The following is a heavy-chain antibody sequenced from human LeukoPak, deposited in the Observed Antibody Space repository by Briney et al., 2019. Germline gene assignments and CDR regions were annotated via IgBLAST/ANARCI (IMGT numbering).Heavy chain of an antibody. Sequence: PSETLSLTCTVSGGSISSYYWSWIRQPPGKGLEWIGYIYYSGSTNYNPSLKSRVTISVDTSKNQFSLKLSSVTAADTAIYSCARGAVAGTLYYFDYWGQGTLVTVSS. CDR3: ARGAVAGTLYYFDY. V-gene: IGHV4-59*01. CDR1: GGSISSYY. D-gene: IGHD6-19*01. CDR2: IYYSGST. J-gene: IGHJ4*02.